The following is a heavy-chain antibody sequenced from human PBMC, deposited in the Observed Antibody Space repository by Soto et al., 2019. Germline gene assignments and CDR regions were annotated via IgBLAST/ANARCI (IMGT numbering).Heavy chain of an antibody. V-gene: IGHV3-30-3*01. CDR1: GFTFSSYA. CDR3: ARETSWTVYAPAFDI. Sequence: GGSLRLSCAASGFTFSSYAMHWVRQAPGKGLEWVAVISYDGSNKYYADSVKGRFTISRDNSKNTLYLQMNSLRAEDTAVYYCARETSWTVYAPAFDIWGQGTMVTVSS. J-gene: IGHJ3*02. D-gene: IGHD2-8*01. CDR2: ISYDGSNK.